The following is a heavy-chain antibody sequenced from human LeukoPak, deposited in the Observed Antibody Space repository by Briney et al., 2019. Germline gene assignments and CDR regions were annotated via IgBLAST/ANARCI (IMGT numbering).Heavy chain of an antibody. Sequence: PGGSLRLSCAAPGFTFSDYYMSWIRQAPGKGLEWVSYISSSGSTIYYADSVKGRFTISRDNAKNSLHLQMNSLRAEDTAVYYCARAMAYCGGDCSPWFDPWGQGTLVTVSS. V-gene: IGHV3-11*01. J-gene: IGHJ5*02. CDR2: ISSSGSTI. CDR3: ARAMAYCGGDCSPWFDP. D-gene: IGHD2-21*02. CDR1: GFTFSDYY.